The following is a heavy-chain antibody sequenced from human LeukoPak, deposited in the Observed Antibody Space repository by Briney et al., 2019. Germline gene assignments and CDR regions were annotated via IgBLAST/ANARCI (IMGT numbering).Heavy chain of an antibody. CDR3: AKDRHQSSGWYPHFFAY. J-gene: IGHJ4*02. CDR2: ISGSGGST. Sequence: GGSLRLSCAASGFTFSSYAMSWVRQAPGKGLEWVSAISGSGGSTYYADSVKGRFTISRDNSKNTLYLQMNSLRAEDTAVYYCAKDRHQSSGWYPHFFAYWGQGTLVTVSS. V-gene: IGHV3-23*01. D-gene: IGHD6-19*01. CDR1: GFTFSSYA.